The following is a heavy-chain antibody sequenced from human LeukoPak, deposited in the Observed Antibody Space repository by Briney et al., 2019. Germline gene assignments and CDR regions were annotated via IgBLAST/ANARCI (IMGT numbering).Heavy chain of an antibody. CDR1: GFTFSSYV. J-gene: IGHJ6*03. D-gene: IGHD3-9*01. Sequence: PGGSLRLSCAASGFTFSSYVMHWVRQAPGKGLEWVAFIRYDGSYKYYADSVKGRFTISRDNSKNTLYLQMKSLRAEDTAVYYCAKIGDATYYDILTGYYNDYYYYYMDVWGKGTTVTVSS. CDR2: IRYDGSYK. CDR3: AKIGDATYYDILTGYYNDYYYYYMDV. V-gene: IGHV3-30*02.